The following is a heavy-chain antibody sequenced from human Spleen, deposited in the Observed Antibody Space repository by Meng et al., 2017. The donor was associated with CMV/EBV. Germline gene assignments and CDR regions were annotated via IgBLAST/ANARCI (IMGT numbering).Heavy chain of an antibody. D-gene: IGHD1-7*01. J-gene: IGHJ5*02. CDR1: GGSFSGDY. V-gene: IGHV4-34*01. Sequence: GSLRLSCAVYGGSFSGDYWTWIRQPPGKGLEWIGEIDQSGSTNYNPSLKSRVTISIDTSKNQFSLKLSSVTAADTAVYYCARLTGTTYVHWFDPWGQGTLVTVSS. CDR2: IDQSGST. CDR3: ARLTGTTYVHWFDP.